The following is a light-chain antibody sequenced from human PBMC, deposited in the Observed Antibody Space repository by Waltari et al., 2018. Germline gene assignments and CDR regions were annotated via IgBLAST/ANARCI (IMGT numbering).Light chain of an antibody. CDR3: AAWDDSRSVV. Sequence: QSLLTQSPSASGTPGPRFSISFSGSRSNLVNYHVYWYPHFPGTAPRLLIYDSDRRPSGVPERFSASKSGTSASLAISGLRSEDEADYYCAAWDDSRSVVFGGGTRLTVL. CDR1: RSNLVNYH. J-gene: IGLJ2*01. CDR2: DSD. V-gene: IGLV1-47*01.